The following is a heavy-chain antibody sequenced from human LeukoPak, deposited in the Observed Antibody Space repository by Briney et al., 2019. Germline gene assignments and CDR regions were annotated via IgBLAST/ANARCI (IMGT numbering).Heavy chain of an antibody. CDR1: GFTFSSYS. J-gene: IGHJ4*02. CDR3: ARGGNQWDLGRPFDY. D-gene: IGHD1-26*01. CDR2: MTGSSSHI. Sequence: GGSLRLSCAASGFTFSSYSMNWVRQAPGKGLEWVSSMTGSSSHIYYADSVKGRFTISRDNAKNSLYLQMNSLRAEDTAIYFCARGGNQWDLGRPFDYWGQGTLVTVSS. V-gene: IGHV3-21*01.